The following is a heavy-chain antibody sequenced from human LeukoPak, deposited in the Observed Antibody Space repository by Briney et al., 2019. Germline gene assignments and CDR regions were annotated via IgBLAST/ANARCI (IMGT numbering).Heavy chain of an antibody. D-gene: IGHD3-3*01. Sequence: SETLSLTCAVSGSSISSGYYWDWIRQPPGKGLEWIGSIYHSGSTYYNPSLKRRVTISLDTSKNQFSLRLRPVTAADTAMYYCERRRYDFWSGSPLDYWGRGTLVTASS. CDR1: GSSISSGYY. CDR3: ERRRYDFWSGSPLDY. V-gene: IGHV4-38-2*01. CDR2: IYHSGST. J-gene: IGHJ4*02.